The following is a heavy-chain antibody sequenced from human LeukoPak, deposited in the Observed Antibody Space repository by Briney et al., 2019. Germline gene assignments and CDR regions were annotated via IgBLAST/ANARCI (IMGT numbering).Heavy chain of an antibody. CDR2: IYYSGST. J-gene: IGHJ4*02. V-gene: IGHV4-59*01. CDR3: ARDKGGYLDY. Sequence: SETLSLTCTVSGGSISSYYWSWIRQPPGKGLEWIGYIYYSGSTNYNPSLKSRVTISVDTSKNQFSLKLSSVTAADTAVYYCARDKGGYLDYWGQGTLVTVSS. CDR1: GGSISSYY.